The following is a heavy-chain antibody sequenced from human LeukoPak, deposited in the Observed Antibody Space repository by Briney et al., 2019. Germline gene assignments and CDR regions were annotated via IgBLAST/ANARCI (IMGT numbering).Heavy chain of an antibody. Sequence: GGSLRLSCAASGFTFDESAMLWVRQAPGKGLEWVSLITGDGRRTYFTDSVKGRFSIPRDNSKNSLFLQMNSLRPEDTAMYYCAALGSGSYVVYWGQGTLVTVSS. CDR2: ITGDGRRT. J-gene: IGHJ4*02. CDR3: AALGSGSYVVY. CDR1: GFTFDESA. V-gene: IGHV3-43*02. D-gene: IGHD3-10*01.